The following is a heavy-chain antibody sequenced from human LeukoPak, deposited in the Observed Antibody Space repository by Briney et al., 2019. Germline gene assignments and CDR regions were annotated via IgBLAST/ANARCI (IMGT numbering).Heavy chain of an antibody. CDR3: ARDRNPYDSSDY. Sequence: GGSLRLSCAASGFTFRSYSMHWVRQAPGKGLVWVSRINSDGSTTSYADSVKGRFTISRDNAKNTLYLQMNSLRGEDTAVYYCARDRNPYDSSDYWGQGTLVTVSS. CDR2: INSDGSTT. CDR1: GFTFRSYS. D-gene: IGHD3-22*01. V-gene: IGHV3-74*01. J-gene: IGHJ4*02.